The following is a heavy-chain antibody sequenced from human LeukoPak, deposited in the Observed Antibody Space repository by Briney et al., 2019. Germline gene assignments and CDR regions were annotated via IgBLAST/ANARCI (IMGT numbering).Heavy chain of an antibody. V-gene: IGHV4-39*01. CDR2: IYYTGGT. CDR3: VRGSNYDYFDY. CDR1: GGSITSSSYY. Sequence: SETLSLTCSVSGGSITSSSYYWAWIRQSPEKGLEWIGSIYYTGGTFYNPSLKSRVTMSVDTSKNQFSLKLTSVTAADTAVYYCVRGSNYDYFDYWGQGALVTVSS. D-gene: IGHD4-11*01. J-gene: IGHJ4*02.